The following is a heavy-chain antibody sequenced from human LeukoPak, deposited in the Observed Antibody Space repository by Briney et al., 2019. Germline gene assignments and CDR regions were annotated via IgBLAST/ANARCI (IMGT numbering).Heavy chain of an antibody. J-gene: IGHJ4*02. D-gene: IGHD2-15*01. CDR2: ISGSGGST. CDR3: ARAANVEIDY. Sequence: GGSLRLSCAASGFTFSSYGMSWVRQAPGKGLEWVSVISGSGGSTYSADSVKGRFTISRDNAKNSLYLQMNSLRAEDTAVYYCARAANVEIDYWGQGTLVTVSS. CDR1: GFTFSSYG. V-gene: IGHV3-23*01.